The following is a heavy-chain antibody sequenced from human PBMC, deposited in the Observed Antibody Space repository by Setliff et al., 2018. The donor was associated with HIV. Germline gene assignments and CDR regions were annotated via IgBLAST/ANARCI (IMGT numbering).Heavy chain of an antibody. J-gene: IGHJ2*01. V-gene: IGHV4-59*08. CDR3: ARAAYSGTYLWEPATDL. D-gene: IGHD1-26*01. CDR1: GGSISNYY. Sequence: PSETLSLTCTVSGGSISNYYWSWIRQPPGKGLEWIGCIYYSGSTNYSPSLKSRITISADTSKNQLSLNLSSVTAADTAVYYCARAAYSGTYLWEPATDLWGRGTLVTVSS. CDR2: IYYSGST.